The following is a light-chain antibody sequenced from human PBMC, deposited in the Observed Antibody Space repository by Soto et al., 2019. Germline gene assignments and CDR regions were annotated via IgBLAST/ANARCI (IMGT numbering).Light chain of an antibody. CDR1: SGHSTYT. Sequence: QPVLTQSPSASASLGASVKLTCTLSSGHSTYTIAWHQQQPEKGPRYLMNINSDGSHTKGDGIPDRFSGSSSGAERYLTISSLQSEDEADYCCQTWGTGYAVFGGGTQLTVL. V-gene: IGLV4-69*01. CDR3: QTWGTGYAV. CDR2: INSDGSH. J-gene: IGLJ7*01.